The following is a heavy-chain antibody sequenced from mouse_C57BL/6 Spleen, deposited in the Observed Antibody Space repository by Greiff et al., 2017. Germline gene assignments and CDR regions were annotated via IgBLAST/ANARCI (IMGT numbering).Heavy chain of an antibody. CDR1: GYTFTSYW. CDR2: IGPSDSYT. J-gene: IGHJ3*01. CDR3: ARGDYSNSPFAY. V-gene: IGHV1-50*01. D-gene: IGHD2-5*01. Sequence: QVQLQQPGAELVKPGASVKLSCKASGYTFTSYWMQWVKQRPGQGLEWIGEIGPSDSYTNYNQKFKGKATLTVDTSSSTAYMQLSSLTSEDSAVYYCARGDYSNSPFAYWGQGTLVTVSA.